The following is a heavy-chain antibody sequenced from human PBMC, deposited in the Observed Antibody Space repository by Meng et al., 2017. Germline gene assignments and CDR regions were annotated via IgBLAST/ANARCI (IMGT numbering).Heavy chain of an antibody. D-gene: IGHD6-19*01. CDR2: ISYDGSNK. V-gene: IGHV3-30*04. Sequence: GESLKISCAASGFTFSSYAMHWVRQAPGKGLEWVAVISYDGSNKYYADSVKGRFTISRDNSKNTLYLQMNSLRAEDTAVYYCARESYSSGPNPTQYFQHWGQGTRVTVSS. J-gene: IGHJ1*01. CDR1: GFTFSSYA. CDR3: ARESYSSGPNPTQYFQH.